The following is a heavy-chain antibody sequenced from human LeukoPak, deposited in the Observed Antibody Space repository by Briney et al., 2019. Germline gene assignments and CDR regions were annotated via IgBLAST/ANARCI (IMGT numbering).Heavy chain of an antibody. V-gene: IGHV3-21*01. CDR3: ARDSVTMVRGVHPDY. J-gene: IGHJ4*02. CDR2: IGSSSSYI. D-gene: IGHD3-10*01. CDR1: GFTFSSYS. Sequence: GGSLRLSCAASGFTFSSYSMNWVRQAPGKGLEWVSSIGSSSSYIYYADSVKGRFTISRDNAKNSLYLQMNSLRAEDTAVYYCARDSVTMVRGVHPDYWGQGTLVTVSS.